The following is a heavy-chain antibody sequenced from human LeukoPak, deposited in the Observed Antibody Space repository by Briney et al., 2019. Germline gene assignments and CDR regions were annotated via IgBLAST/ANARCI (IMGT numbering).Heavy chain of an antibody. D-gene: IGHD6-6*01. CDR2: ISYGGSNK. CDR1: GFTFSSYA. Sequence: GGSLRLSSAASGFTFSSYAMHWVRQAPGKGLEWVAVISYGGSNKYYADSVKGRFTISRDNSKNTLYLQMNSLRAEDTAVYYCARGLYSSSSGADYWGQGTLVTVSS. J-gene: IGHJ4*02. V-gene: IGHV3-30-3*01. CDR3: ARGLYSSSSGADY.